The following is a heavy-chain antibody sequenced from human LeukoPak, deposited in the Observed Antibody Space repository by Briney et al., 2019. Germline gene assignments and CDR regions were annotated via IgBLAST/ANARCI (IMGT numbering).Heavy chain of an antibody. CDR3: AREGGPYRPLDY. J-gene: IGHJ4*02. Sequence: PSETLSLTCTVSGGSISSSSYFWGWIRQPPGKGLEWIGSIYYSGSTYYNPSLKSRVTISVDTSKNQFSLTLNSVTAADTAVYYCAREGGPYRPLDYSGQGTLVTVSS. CDR1: GGSISSSSYF. V-gene: IGHV4-39*02. CDR2: IYYSGST.